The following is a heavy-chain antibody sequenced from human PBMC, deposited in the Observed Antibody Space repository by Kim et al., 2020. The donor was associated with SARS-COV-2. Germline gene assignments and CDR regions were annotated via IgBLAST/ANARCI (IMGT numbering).Heavy chain of an antibody. CDR2: INPNSGGT. J-gene: IGHJ4*02. D-gene: IGHD6-13*01. CDR3: ASTPLDLAAAGKGLRDY. Sequence: ASVKVSCKASGYTFTGYYMHWVRQAPGQGLEWMGWINPNSGGTNYAQKFQGRVTMTRDTSISTAYMELSRLRSDDTAVYYCASTPLDLAAAGKGLRDYWGQGTLVTVSS. CDR1: GYTFTGYY. V-gene: IGHV1-2*02.